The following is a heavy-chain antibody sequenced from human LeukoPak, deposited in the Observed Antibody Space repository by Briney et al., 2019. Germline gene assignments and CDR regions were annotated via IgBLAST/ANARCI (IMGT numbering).Heavy chain of an antibody. V-gene: IGHV4-38-2*02. CDR2: VYRSGTT. Sequence: SETLSLTCVVSGYSISSGYHWGWIRQPPGKGLEWIGSVYRSGTTYYDPSLKSRVTISVDTSKNQISLKVRSVTAADTAMYYCARETDILTGLNYFDYWGQGTLVTVSS. D-gene: IGHD3-9*01. CDR1: GYSISSGYH. J-gene: IGHJ4*02. CDR3: ARETDILTGLNYFDY.